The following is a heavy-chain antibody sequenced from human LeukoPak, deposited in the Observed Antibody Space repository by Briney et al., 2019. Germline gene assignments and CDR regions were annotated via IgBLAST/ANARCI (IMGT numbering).Heavy chain of an antibody. V-gene: IGHV3-48*03. J-gene: IGHJ4*02. CDR1: GFLFSSYE. Sequence: GGSLRLSCAAAGFLFSSYEMNWVRQAPGKGLEWVSYISTSGGTIYYADSVKGRFTISRDNAKNSLYLQMNSLRAEDTAVYYCARDSYYGGTQDYWGQGTLVTVSS. D-gene: IGHD4-23*01. CDR3: ARDSYYGGTQDY. CDR2: ISTSGGTI.